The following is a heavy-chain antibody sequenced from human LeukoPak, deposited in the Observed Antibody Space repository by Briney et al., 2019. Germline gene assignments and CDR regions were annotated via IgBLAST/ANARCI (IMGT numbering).Heavy chain of an antibody. J-gene: IGHJ5*02. D-gene: IGHD2-2*01. V-gene: IGHV1-2*02. Sequence: ASVKVSCKASGYTFTGYYMHWVRQAPGQGLEWMGRINPNSGGTNYAQKFQGRVTMTRDTSISTAYMELSRLRSDDTAVYYCARDLVYYSSSTAFDPWGQGTLVTVSS. CDR1: GYTFTGYY. CDR3: ARDLVYYSSSTAFDP. CDR2: INPNSGGT.